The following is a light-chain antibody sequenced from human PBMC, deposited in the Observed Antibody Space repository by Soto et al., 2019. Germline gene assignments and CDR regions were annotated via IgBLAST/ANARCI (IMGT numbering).Light chain of an antibody. CDR2: GSS. Sequence: IGMTQSPATLSVSPGERVTLSCRASQSVSRNVAWYQQKPGQPPRLLIFGSSTRANGIPARFSGSGSGTEFTLTISSLQSEDFAVYYCQQDKNWPPITCGQGTRLEVK. J-gene: IGKJ5*01. CDR3: QQDKNWPPIT. V-gene: IGKV3D-15*01. CDR1: QSVSRN.